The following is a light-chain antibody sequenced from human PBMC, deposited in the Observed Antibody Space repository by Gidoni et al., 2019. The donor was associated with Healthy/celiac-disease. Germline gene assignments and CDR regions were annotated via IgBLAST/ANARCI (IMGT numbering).Light chain of an antibody. V-gene: IGKV3-15*01. CDR1: QSVSSN. J-gene: IGKJ2*01. CDR3: QQYNNWPPRYT. CDR2: GAS. Sequence: EIVMTQSPATLSVSPGERATLSCRASQSVSSNLAWYQQKPGQAPRLLIYGASTRATGIPARFSGSGSGTEFTLTISSLQSEDFAVYYCQQYNNWPPRYTFXXXTKLEIK.